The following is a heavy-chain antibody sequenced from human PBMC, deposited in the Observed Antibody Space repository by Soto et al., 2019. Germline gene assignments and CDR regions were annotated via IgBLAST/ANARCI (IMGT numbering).Heavy chain of an antibody. Sequence: QLVESGGGLVKPGGSLGLSCVASGFTFSTYTMNWVRQAPGKGLEWVSSISSTGSFIHSADSVRGRFTISRDNAKKSLYLQLNSLRTDGTAVHYCARDEATGTPCIAYWGHGTLVTVS. V-gene: IGHV3-21*01. CDR2: ISSTGSFI. D-gene: IGHD1-1*01. J-gene: IGHJ4*03. CDR1: GFTFSTYT. CDR3: ARDEATGTPCIAY.